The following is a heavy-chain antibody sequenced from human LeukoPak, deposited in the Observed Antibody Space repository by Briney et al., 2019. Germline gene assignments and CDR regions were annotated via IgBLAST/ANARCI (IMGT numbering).Heavy chain of an antibody. V-gene: IGHV1-8*01. J-gene: IGHJ5*02. D-gene: IGHD2-2*01. CDR1: GYTFTSYD. CDR2: MNPNGGNT. Sequence: ASVKVSCKASGYTFTSYDINWVRQATGQGLEWMGWMNPNGGNTGYAQKFQGRVTMTRNTSISTAYMELSSLRSEDTAVYYCARFLTHCSSTSCYLRGWFDPWGQGTLVTVSS. CDR3: ARFLTHCSSTSCYLRGWFDP.